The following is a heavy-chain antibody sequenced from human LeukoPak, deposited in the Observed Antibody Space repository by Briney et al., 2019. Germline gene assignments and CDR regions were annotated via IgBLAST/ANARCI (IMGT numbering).Heavy chain of an antibody. CDR3: ARETLGYCSSTSCLGYYYYMDV. D-gene: IGHD2-2*01. V-gene: IGHV4-39*02. Sequence: KPSETLSLTCTVSGGSISSSSYYWGWIRQPPGKGLEWIGSIYYSGSTYYNPSLKSRVTISVDTSKNQFSLKLSSVTAADTAVYYCARETLGYCSSTSCLGYYYYMDVWGKGTTVTVSS. CDR2: IYYSGST. CDR1: GGSISSSSYY. J-gene: IGHJ6*03.